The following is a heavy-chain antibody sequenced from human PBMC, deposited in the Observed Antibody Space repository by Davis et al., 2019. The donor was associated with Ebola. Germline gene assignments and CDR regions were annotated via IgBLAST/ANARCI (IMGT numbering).Heavy chain of an antibody. CDR1: GGSIASRSYY. CDR2: VYYRGGT. Sequence: MPSETLSLTCTVSGGSIASRSYYWGWIRQTPGKGLEWIGSVYYRGGTYYSPSLKSRVTISVDTSKNQFSLKLSSVTAADTAVYYCARGRRYSYGPPRYWGQGTLVTVSS. CDR3: ARGRRYSYGPPRY. V-gene: IGHV4-39*07. J-gene: IGHJ4*02. D-gene: IGHD5-18*01.